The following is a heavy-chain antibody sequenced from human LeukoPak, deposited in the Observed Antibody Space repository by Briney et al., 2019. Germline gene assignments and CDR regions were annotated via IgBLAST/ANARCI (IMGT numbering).Heavy chain of an antibody. CDR1: GFTFSSYG. CDR3: ARDVGIVAGSYYYYYIDV. CDR2: ISGSGGST. D-gene: IGHD2-15*01. J-gene: IGHJ6*03. V-gene: IGHV3-23*01. Sequence: GGTLRLSCAASGFTFSSYGMSWVRQAPGKGLEWVSAISGSGGSTYYADSVRGRFTISRDNSKNTLYLQMNSLRAEDTALYYCARDVGIVAGSYYYYYIDVWGKGTTVTVSS.